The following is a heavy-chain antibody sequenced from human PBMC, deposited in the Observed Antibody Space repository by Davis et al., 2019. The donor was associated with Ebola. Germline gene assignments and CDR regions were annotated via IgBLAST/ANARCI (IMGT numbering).Heavy chain of an antibody. CDR1: GFYFSQSV. CDR2: MIHDGNIE. CDR3: VRDGGDGFSSGWYFDY. J-gene: IGHJ4*02. D-gene: IGHD6-19*01. V-gene: IGHV3-30*04. Sequence: PGGSLRLSCAASGFYFSQSVMHWVRQAPGKDLEWLSVMIHDGNIEYYADSVKGRFTISRDNSQNALYLQMNRLTNEDTAVYYCVRDGGDGFSSGWYFDYWGQGILVTVSS.